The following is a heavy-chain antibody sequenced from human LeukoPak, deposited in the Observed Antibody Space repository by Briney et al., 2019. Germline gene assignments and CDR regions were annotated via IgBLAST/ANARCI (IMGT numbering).Heavy chain of an antibody. D-gene: IGHD2-15*01. CDR1: GFTFKTYW. CDR3: AKGSGSSCYSPCDY. J-gene: IGHJ4*02. CDR2: INQDGSEK. Sequence: GGSLRLSCAASGFTFKTYWMIWVRRPSGKGLEWVANINQDGSEKYYVDSVKGRFTVSRDNAKNSLYLQLNSLRAEDTAVYYCAKGSGSSCYSPCDYWGQGILVTVSS. V-gene: IGHV3-7*03.